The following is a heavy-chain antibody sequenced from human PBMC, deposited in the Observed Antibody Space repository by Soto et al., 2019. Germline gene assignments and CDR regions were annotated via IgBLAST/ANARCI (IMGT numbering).Heavy chain of an antibody. CDR2: ISGSGGST. J-gene: IGHJ6*02. D-gene: IGHD3-3*01. CDR1: GFTFSSYA. Sequence: GGTLRLSCAASGFTFSSYAISCVRQAPGEGLEWVSAISGSGGSTYYADSVQGRFTISRDNSKNTLYLRMHTLRAEDTALYYCAKNYDFWSGYHYGMDVWGQGTTVTVSS. CDR3: AKNYDFWSGYHYGMDV. V-gene: IGHV3-23*01.